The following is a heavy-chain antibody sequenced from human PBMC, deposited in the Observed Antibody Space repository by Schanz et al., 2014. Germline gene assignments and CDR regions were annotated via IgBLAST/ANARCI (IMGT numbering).Heavy chain of an antibody. J-gene: IGHJ4*02. D-gene: IGHD5-12*01. Sequence: EVQLVESGGGLVQPGGSLRLSCAASGFTFRSYAMSWVRQAPGKGLEWVPTISGSGGNTYYAESAKGRFSISRDNSKNTLYLQMNSLRAEDTAVYYCAKLRYDYVSGDYWGQGTLVTVSS. CDR3: AKLRYDYVSGDY. V-gene: IGHV3-23*04. CDR1: GFTFRSYA. CDR2: ISGSGGNT.